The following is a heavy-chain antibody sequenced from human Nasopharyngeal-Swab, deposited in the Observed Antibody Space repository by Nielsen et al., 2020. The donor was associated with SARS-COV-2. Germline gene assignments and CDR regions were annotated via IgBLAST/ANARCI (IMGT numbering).Heavy chain of an antibody. V-gene: IGHV4-59*01. D-gene: IGHD5-18*01. CDR2: VFYSGTT. CDR3: ARSGYSYGLPVGYFGH. Sequence: ESLKISCTASAFKIDNYAMHWIRQRPGKGLEWLGYVFYSGTTNYNPSLKSRVSISVDTSKNQFSLKMRSMTAADTAVYYCARSGYSYGLPVGYFGHWGQGTLVTVSS. CDR1: AFKIDNYA. J-gene: IGHJ4*02.